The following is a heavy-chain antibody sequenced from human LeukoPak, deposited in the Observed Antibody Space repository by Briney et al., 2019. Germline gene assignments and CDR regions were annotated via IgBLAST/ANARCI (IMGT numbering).Heavy chain of an antibody. D-gene: IGHD1-7*01. CDR3: ARVSMEVPSYFDH. Sequence: QPGGSLRLSCAASGFTFSSYSMNWVRQAPGKGLEWVSYISSSSSTIYYADSVKGRFTISRDNAKKSLYLQMNSLRAEDTAVYYCARVSMEVPSYFDHWGQGTLVTVSS. CDR1: GFTFSSYS. J-gene: IGHJ4*02. V-gene: IGHV3-48*01. CDR2: ISSSSSTI.